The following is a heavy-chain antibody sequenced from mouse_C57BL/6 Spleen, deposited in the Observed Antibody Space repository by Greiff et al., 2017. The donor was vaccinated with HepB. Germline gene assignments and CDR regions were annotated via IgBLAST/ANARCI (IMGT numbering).Heavy chain of an antibody. CDR3: ARADYYGSSPYWYFDV. V-gene: IGHV5-4*01. J-gene: IGHJ1*03. Sequence: VQLKESGGGLVKPGGSLKLSCAASGFTFSSYAMSWVRQTPEKRLEWVATISDGGSYTYYPDNVKGRFTISRDNAKNNLYLQMSHLKSEDTAMYYCARADYYGSSPYWYFDVWGTGTTVTVSS. D-gene: IGHD1-1*01. CDR1: GFTFSSYA. CDR2: ISDGGSYT.